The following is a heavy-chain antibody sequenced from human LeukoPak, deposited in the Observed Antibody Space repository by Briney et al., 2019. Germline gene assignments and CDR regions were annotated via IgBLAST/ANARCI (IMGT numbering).Heavy chain of an antibody. D-gene: IGHD3-9*01. V-gene: IGHV3-7*01. CDR1: GFTFSSYW. Sequence: GGSLRLSCAASGFTFSSYWMSWVRQAPGKGLEWVANIKQDGSEKYYVDSVKGRFTISRDNAKNSLYLQMNSLRAEDTAVYYCASYIRYFTMDVWGKGTTVTISS. CDR2: IKQDGSEK. CDR3: ASYIRYFTMDV. J-gene: IGHJ6*03.